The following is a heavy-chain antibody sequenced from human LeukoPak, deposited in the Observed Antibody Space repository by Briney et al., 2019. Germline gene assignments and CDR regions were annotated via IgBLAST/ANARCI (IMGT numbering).Heavy chain of an antibody. J-gene: IGHJ6*02. Sequence: ASVKVSCKASGYTFTGYYMHWVRQALGQGLEWMGWINPNSGGTNYAQKFQGRVTMTRDTSISTAYMELSRLRSDDTAVYYCASVMYSSSWYKYYYYYGMDVWGQGTTVTVSS. V-gene: IGHV1-2*02. CDR3: ASVMYSSSWYKYYYYYGMDV. CDR2: INPNSGGT. CDR1: GYTFTGYY. D-gene: IGHD6-13*01.